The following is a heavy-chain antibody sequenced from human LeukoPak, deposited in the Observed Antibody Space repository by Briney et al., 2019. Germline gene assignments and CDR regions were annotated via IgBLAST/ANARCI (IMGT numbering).Heavy chain of an antibody. CDR1: GYSINSGYF. CDR2: IYHTGST. CDR3: ARKGIAVTGIYDY. V-gene: IGHV4-38-2*01. D-gene: IGHD6-19*01. Sequence: SETLSLTCAVSGYSINSGYFWGWIRPPPGKGLEWIGNIYHTGSTYYKSSLKSRVTISVDTSENQFSLKLSSVTAADTAVYYCARKGIAVTGIYDYWGQGILVTVSS. J-gene: IGHJ4*02.